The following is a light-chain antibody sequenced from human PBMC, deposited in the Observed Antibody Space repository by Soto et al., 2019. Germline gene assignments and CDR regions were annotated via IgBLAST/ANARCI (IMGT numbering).Light chain of an antibody. J-gene: IGLJ2*01. V-gene: IGLV2-14*01. Sequence: QSALTQPASVSGSPRQSIAISCSGTSSDVGYYKSVSWYQHHPGKVPKLVIFEVSNRPSGVSNRFSGSESGNTASLTISGLQAEDEADYYCSSYITTNTLDFGGGTQLTVL. CDR1: SSDVGYYKS. CDR2: EVS. CDR3: SSYITTNTLD.